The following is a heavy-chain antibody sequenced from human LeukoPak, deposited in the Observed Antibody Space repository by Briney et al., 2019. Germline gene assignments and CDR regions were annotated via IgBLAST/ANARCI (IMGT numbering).Heavy chain of an antibody. Sequence: SETLSLTCTVSGGSISSSSYYWGWIRQPPGKGLEWIGSIYFSGSTYYNPSLKSRVTISVDTSKNQFSLKLSSVTAADTAVYYCARVPAALNWFDPWGQGTLVTVSS. V-gene: IGHV4-39*07. CDR1: GGSISSSSYY. CDR3: ARVPAALNWFDP. CDR2: IYFSGST. J-gene: IGHJ5*02. D-gene: IGHD2-2*01.